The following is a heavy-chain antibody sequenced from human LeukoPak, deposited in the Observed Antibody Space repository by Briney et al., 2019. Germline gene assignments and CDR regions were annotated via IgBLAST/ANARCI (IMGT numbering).Heavy chain of an antibody. CDR3: ARGYCSGGSCYSVDNLFDF. Sequence: ASVKVSCKASGYTFSDYYMYWLRQAPGEGLEWMGRINPKSGDTNYAQNFQGRVTMTRDTSMNTAYMELSRLRSDDTAVYFCARGYCSGGSCYSVDNLFDFWGQGTLVTVSS. CDR2: INPKSGDT. V-gene: IGHV1-2*06. J-gene: IGHJ5*01. D-gene: IGHD2-15*01. CDR1: GYTFSDYY.